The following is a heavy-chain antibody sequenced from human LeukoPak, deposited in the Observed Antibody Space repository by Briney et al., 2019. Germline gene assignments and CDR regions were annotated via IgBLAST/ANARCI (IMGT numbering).Heavy chain of an antibody. J-gene: IGHJ4*02. CDR2: INPNSGGT. CDR1: GYTFTGYY. V-gene: IGHV1-2*02. Sequence: GASVKVPCKASGYTFTGYYMHWVRQTPGQGLEWMGWINPNSGGTNYAQKFQGRVTMTRDTSISTAYMELSRLRSDDTAVYYCARATGYYYGPGLCLDYWGQGTLVTVSS. D-gene: IGHD3-10*01. CDR3: ARATGYYYGPGLCLDY.